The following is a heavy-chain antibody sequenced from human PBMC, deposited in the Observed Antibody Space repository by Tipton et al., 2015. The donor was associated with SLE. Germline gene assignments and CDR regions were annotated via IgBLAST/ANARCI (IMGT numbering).Heavy chain of an antibody. Sequence: SLRLSCAASGYTFSSYAMHWVRQAPGKGLEWVAVISYDGSNNYYADSVKGRFTISRDNSKNTLYLQMNSLRAEDTAVYYCARGPYGDYGGAFDIWGQGTMVTVSS. CDR2: ISYDGSNN. J-gene: IGHJ3*02. V-gene: IGHV3-30*04. CDR1: GYTFSSYA. D-gene: IGHD4-17*01. CDR3: ARGPYGDYGGAFDI.